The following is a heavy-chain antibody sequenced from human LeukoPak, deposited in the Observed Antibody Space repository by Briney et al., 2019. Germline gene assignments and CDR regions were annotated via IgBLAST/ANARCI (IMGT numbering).Heavy chain of an antibody. V-gene: IGHV3-33*01. CDR1: GFTFSSYG. CDR2: IWYDGSNK. D-gene: IGHD3-3*01. CDR3: ARDRTRYYDFWSGYDH. J-gene: IGHJ4*02. Sequence: GRSLRLSCAASGFTFSSYGMHWVRQAPGKGLEWVAVIWYDGSNKYYADSVKGRFTISRDNSKNTLYLQMNSLRAEDTAAYYCARDRTRYYDFWSGYDHWGQGTLVTVSS.